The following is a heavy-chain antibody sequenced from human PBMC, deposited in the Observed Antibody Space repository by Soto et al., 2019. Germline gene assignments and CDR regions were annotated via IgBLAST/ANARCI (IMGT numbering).Heavy chain of an antibody. CDR1: GYSISSGYY. J-gene: IGHJ4*02. D-gene: IGHD2-15*01. Sequence: PSETLSLTCAVSGYSISSGYYWGWLRQPPGKGLEWIGSIYHGGSTYYNPSLNSRVTLSIDTSNNHFSLKLSSVTAADTAVYYCARQYCSGGSCYLDYWGQGTLVTVSS. CDR2: IYHGGST. CDR3: ARQYCSGGSCYLDY. V-gene: IGHV4-38-2*01.